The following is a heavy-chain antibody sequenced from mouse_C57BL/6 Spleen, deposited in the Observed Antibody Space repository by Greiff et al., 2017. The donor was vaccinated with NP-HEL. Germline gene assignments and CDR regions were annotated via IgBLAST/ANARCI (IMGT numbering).Heavy chain of an antibody. D-gene: IGHD1-1*01. Sequence: DVKLVESGEGLVKPGGSLKLSCAASGFTFSSYAMSWVRQTPEKRLEWVAYISSGGDYIYYADTVKGRFTISRYNARNTLYLQMSSLKSEDTAMYYCTRASIYYYGSRSSMDYWGQGTSVTVSS. CDR3: TRASIYYYGSRSSMDY. CDR2: ISSGGDYI. J-gene: IGHJ4*01. V-gene: IGHV5-9-1*02. CDR1: GFTFSSYA.